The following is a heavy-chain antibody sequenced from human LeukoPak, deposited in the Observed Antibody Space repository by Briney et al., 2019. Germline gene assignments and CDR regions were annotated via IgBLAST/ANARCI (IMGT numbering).Heavy chain of an antibody. D-gene: IGHD6-19*01. V-gene: IGHV3-7*01. Sequence: GGSLRLSCAASGFTFSSYWMSWVRQAPGKGLEWVANIKQDGSEKYYVDSVRGRFTISRDNAKNSLYLQMNSLRAEDTAVYYCARDPYSSGWPSYYYYGMDVWGQGTTVTVSS. CDR3: ARDPYSSGWPSYYYYGMDV. CDR2: IKQDGSEK. CDR1: GFTFSSYW. J-gene: IGHJ6*02.